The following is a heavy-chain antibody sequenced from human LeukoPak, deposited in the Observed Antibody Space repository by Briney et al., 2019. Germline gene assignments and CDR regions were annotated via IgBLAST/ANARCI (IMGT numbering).Heavy chain of an antibody. V-gene: IGHV4-4*02. CDR1: GDSITNNAW. CDR3: ARGAAMVRGYYYYYMDV. CDR2: IHHSGSA. J-gene: IGHJ6*03. D-gene: IGHD5-18*01. Sequence: PSGTLSLTCVVSGDSITNNAWWNWVRQPPGKGLEWIGEIHHSGSANYNASLRSRVTISVDKSKNQFSLQLTSVTAADTALYYCARGAAMVRGYYYYYMDVWGKGTTVTVSS.